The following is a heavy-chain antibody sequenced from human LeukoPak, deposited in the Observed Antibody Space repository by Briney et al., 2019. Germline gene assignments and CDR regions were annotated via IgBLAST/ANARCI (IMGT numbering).Heavy chain of an antibody. J-gene: IGHJ3*02. V-gene: IGHV4-59*02. CDR1: GGSVSSYY. CDR2: VSYSGGT. CDR3: ARDLVTVTKGFDI. Sequence: SETLSLTCTVSGGSVSSYYWSWIRQPPGKGLEWIGYVSYSGGTNYNPSLQSRVTISVDTSKNQFSLKLSSVTAADTAVYYCARDLVTVTKGFDIWGQGTMVSVSS. D-gene: IGHD4-17*01.